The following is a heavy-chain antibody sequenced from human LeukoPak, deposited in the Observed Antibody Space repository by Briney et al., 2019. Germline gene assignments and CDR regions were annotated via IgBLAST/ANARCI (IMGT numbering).Heavy chain of an antibody. CDR3: ARHGDDYGVDY. J-gene: IGHJ4*02. CDR1: GGSISSSGHY. Sequence: PSETLSLTCTVSGGSISSSGHYWGWIRQPPGKGLEWIGTMFYSGSTYYNPSLKSRVTISVDTSKNQFSLKLSSVTAADTAVYYCARHGDDYGVDYWGQGTLVTVSS. V-gene: IGHV4-39*01. D-gene: IGHD4-17*01. CDR2: MFYSGST.